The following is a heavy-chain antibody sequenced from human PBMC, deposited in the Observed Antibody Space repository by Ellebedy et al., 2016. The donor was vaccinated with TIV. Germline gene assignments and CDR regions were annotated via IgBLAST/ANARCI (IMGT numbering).Heavy chain of an antibody. CDR3: ARDRWNILTGYLNDY. D-gene: IGHD3-9*01. J-gene: IGHJ4*02. Sequence: AASVKVSCKASGYTFTSYYMHWVRQAPGQGLEWMGWISAYNGHTDYAQTFQGRVSLTTDTSTSTAYMELRSLRSDDTAVYYCARDRWNILTGYLNDYWGQGTLVTVSS. V-gene: IGHV1-18*04. CDR2: ISAYNGHT. CDR1: GYTFTSYY.